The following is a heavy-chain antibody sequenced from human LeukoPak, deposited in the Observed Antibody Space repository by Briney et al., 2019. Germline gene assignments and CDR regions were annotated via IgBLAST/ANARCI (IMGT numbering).Heavy chain of an antibody. CDR1: GYGFTSYW. Sequence: GESLKISCKGSGYGFTSYWISWVRQMPGKGLEWMGRIDPSDSYTNYSPSFQGHVTISADKSISTAYLQWSSLKAPDTAMYYCARTIYSSSSYYYYVMDVWGQGTTVTVSS. CDR2: IDPSDSYT. D-gene: IGHD6-6*01. CDR3: ARTIYSSSSYYYYVMDV. J-gene: IGHJ6*02. V-gene: IGHV5-10-1*01.